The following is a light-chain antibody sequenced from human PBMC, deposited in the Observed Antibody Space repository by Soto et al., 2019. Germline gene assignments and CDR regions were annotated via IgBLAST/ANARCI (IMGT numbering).Light chain of an antibody. Sequence: EIVLTQSPATLPLSPGERATLSCRASQSVSSYLAWYQQKPAQAPRLLIYDASNRATGIPARFSGSGSGTDFTLTISSLEPEDFAVYYCQQRRNWPRTFGQGTKVEIK. V-gene: IGKV3-11*01. CDR2: DAS. CDR1: QSVSSY. J-gene: IGKJ1*01. CDR3: QQRRNWPRT.